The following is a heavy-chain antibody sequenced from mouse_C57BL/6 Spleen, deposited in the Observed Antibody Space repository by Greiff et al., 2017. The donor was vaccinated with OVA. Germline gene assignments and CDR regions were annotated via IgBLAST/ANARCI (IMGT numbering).Heavy chain of an antibody. V-gene: IGHV8-12*01. J-gene: IGHJ2*01. CDR1: GFSLSTSGMG. D-gene: IGHD1-1*01. CDR2: IYWDDYK. CDR3: ALIYYYGSRYFDY. Sequence: QVTLKESGPGILQSSQTLSLTCSFSGFSLSTSGMGVSWIRQPSGKGLEWLAHIYWDDYKRYNPSLKSRLTISKDTSRNQVFLKITSVDTADTATCYCALIYYYGSRYFDYWGQGTTLTVSS.